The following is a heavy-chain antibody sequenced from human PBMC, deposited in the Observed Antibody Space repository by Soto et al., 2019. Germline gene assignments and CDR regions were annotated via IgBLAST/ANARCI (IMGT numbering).Heavy chain of an antibody. CDR1: GDSVSLNSAA. CDR2: TYYRSKWYN. D-gene: IGHD1-26*01. V-gene: IGHV6-1*01. Sequence: SQTLSLTCAISGDSVSLNSAAWNWIRQSPSRGLEWLGRTYYRSKWYNDYAVSVKSRITINPDTSKNQFSLKLSSVTAADTAVYYCARHRWELGAFDIWGQGTMVTVSS. J-gene: IGHJ3*02. CDR3: ARHRWELGAFDI.